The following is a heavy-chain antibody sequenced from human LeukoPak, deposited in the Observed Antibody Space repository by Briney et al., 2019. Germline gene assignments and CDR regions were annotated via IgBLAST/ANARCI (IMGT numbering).Heavy chain of an antibody. CDR1: GFTFSSYA. J-gene: IGHJ4*02. D-gene: IGHD6-13*01. V-gene: IGHV3-30-3*01. Sequence: GGSLRLSCAASGFTFSSYAMHWVRQAPGKGLEWVAVISYDGSNKYYADSVKGRFTISRDNSKNTLYLQMNSLRAEDTAVYYCARDGMAAADFDYWGQGTLVTVSS. CDR2: ISYDGSNK. CDR3: ARDGMAAADFDY.